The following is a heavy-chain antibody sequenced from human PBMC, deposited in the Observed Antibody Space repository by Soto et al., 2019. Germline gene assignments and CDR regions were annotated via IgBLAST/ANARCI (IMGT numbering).Heavy chain of an antibody. V-gene: IGHV4-59*01. J-gene: IGHJ5*02. D-gene: IGHD3-10*01. Sequence: SETLSLTSPVSGGSISSYYWSWIRQPPGKGLEWIGYIYYSGSTNYNPSLKSRVTISVDTSKNQFSLKLSSVTAADTAVYYCARGGTMVRGVTLNWFDPWGQGTLVTVSS. CDR1: GGSISSYY. CDR2: IYYSGST. CDR3: ARGGTMVRGVTLNWFDP.